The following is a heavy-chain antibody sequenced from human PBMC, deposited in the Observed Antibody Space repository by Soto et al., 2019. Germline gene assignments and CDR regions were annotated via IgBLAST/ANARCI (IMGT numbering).Heavy chain of an antibody. CDR2: ISGSVVST. V-gene: IGHV3-23*01. CDR1: GLPFSSYA. D-gene: IGHD3-10*01. J-gene: IGHJ3*02. Sequence: DGSLRISCAASGLPFSSYAMSWVRQAPGKGLEWVSAISGSVVSTYYADSVKGRFTISRDNSKTTLYLQMTSLRAEDTAVYYCAKDYYGSGNDGMGGSLTFHRWGQGTMVKVSS. CDR3: AKDYYGSGNDGMGGSLTFHR.